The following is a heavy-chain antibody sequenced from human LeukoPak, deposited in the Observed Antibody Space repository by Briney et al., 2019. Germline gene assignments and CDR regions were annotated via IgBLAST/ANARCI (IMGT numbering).Heavy chain of an antibody. CDR3: ARDRNMEYGSGSLKWGVCVY. J-gene: IGHJ4*02. D-gene: IGHD3-10*01. Sequence: ASVKVSCKASGYTFTSYAMHWVRQAPGQRLEWMGWINAGNGNTKYSQKFQGSVTITRDTSASTAYMELSSLRSEDTAVYYCARDRNMEYGSGSLKWGVCVYWGQGTLVTVSS. V-gene: IGHV1-3*01. CDR1: GYTFTSYA. CDR2: INAGNGNT.